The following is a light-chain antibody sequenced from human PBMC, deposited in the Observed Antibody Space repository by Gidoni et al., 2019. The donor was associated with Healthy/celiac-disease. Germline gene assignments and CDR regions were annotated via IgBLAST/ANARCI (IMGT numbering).Light chain of an antibody. CDR1: SSDVGSYNL. Sequence: QSALTQPASVSGSPGQSITISCTGTSSDVGSYNLVSWYQQHPGKAPKLMIYEVSKRPSGVSNRFSGSTSGNTASLTISGLHAEDEADYSCCSYAGSSTFEGVVFGGGTKLTVL. V-gene: IGLV2-23*02. CDR3: CSYAGSSTFEGVV. CDR2: EVS. J-gene: IGLJ2*01.